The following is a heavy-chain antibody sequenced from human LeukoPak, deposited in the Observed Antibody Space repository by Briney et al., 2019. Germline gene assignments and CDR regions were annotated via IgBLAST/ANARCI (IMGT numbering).Heavy chain of an antibody. CDR2: INWNGGST. V-gene: IGHV3-20*04. Sequence: GGSLRLSCAASGFTFDDYGMSWVRQAPGKGLEWVSGINWNGGSTGYADSVKGRFTISRDNAKNSLYLQMNSLRADDTAVYYCARDLGYCSSTSCYDDYYYYGMDVWGQGTTVTVSS. CDR1: GFTFDDYG. J-gene: IGHJ6*02. CDR3: ARDLGYCSSTSCYDDYYYYGMDV. D-gene: IGHD2-2*01.